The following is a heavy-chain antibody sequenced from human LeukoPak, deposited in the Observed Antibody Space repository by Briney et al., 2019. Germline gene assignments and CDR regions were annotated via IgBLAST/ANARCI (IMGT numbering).Heavy chain of an antibody. Sequence: SETLSLTCTVSGGSISSSSYYWGWIRQPPGKGLEWIGYIYYSGSTNYNPSLKSRVTISVDTSKNQFSLKLRSVSVADTAVYYCARDGGGTFDYWGQGTLVTVSS. CDR2: IYYSGST. CDR3: ARDGGGTFDY. J-gene: IGHJ4*02. V-gene: IGHV4-61*01. D-gene: IGHD3-16*01. CDR1: GGSISSSSYY.